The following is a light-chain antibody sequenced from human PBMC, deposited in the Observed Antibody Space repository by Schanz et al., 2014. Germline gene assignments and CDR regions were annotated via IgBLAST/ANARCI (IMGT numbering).Light chain of an antibody. J-gene: IGLJ2*01. CDR2: DVS. V-gene: IGLV2-14*03. Sequence: QSALTQPASVSGSPGQSITISCTGTSSDIGGHNYLSWYQQHPGKAPKLMIHDVSDRPSGVSNRFSGSKSGNTASLTISGLQAEDEADYYCSAYTSSSTVVFGGGTKLTVL. CDR1: SSDIGGHNY. CDR3: SAYTSSSTVV.